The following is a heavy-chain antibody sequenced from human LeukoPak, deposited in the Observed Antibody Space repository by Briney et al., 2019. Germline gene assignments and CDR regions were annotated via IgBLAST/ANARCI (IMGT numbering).Heavy chain of an antibody. CDR2: IKQDGSEK. Sequence: PGGSLRLSCAASGFTFSSCLMSWVRQAPGKGLEWVANIKQDGSEKYYVDSVKGRFTISRDNAKNSLYLQMNSLRAEDTAVYYCARDGAYDSSGYSAFDIWGQGTMVTVSS. CDR1: GFTFSSCL. CDR3: ARDGAYDSSGYSAFDI. D-gene: IGHD3-22*01. V-gene: IGHV3-7*01. J-gene: IGHJ3*02.